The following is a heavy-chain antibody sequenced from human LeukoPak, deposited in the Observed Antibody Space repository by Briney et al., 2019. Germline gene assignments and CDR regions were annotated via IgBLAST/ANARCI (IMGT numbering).Heavy chain of an antibody. V-gene: IGHV4-59*01. CDR1: GGSISSCY. Sequence: SETLSLTCTVSGGSISSCYWSWIRQPPGKGLEWIGYIYYSGSTNYNPSLKSRVTISVDTSKNQFSLKLSSVTAADTAVYYCARDRVRGSSNPYFDYLGQGTLVTVSS. D-gene: IGHD1-26*01. CDR2: IYYSGST. CDR3: ARDRVRGSSNPYFDY. J-gene: IGHJ4*02.